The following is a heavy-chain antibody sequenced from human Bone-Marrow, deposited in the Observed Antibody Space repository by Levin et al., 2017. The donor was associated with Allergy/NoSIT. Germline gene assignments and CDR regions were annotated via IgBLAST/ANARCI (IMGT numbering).Heavy chain of an antibody. V-gene: IGHV3-23*01. CDR1: GFTFSNYV. Sequence: GGSLRLSCAASGFTFSNYVMTWVRQAPVKGLEWVSTIVGSGSSTYYADSVKGRFTISRDNSKNTLYLQLNTLRAEDTAVYYCAKILPVAGTFFGYWGQGTLVTVSS. CDR3: AKILPVAGTFFGY. CDR2: IVGSGSST. D-gene: IGHD6-19*01. J-gene: IGHJ4*02.